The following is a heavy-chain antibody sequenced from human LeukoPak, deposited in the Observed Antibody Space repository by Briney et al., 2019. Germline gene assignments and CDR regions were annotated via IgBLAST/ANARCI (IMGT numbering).Heavy chain of an antibody. J-gene: IGHJ6*03. V-gene: IGHV1-18*01. CDR3: ARYSSSWWHYYYYMDV. D-gene: IGHD6-13*01. Sequence: ASVKVSCKASGYTFTSYGISWVRQAPGQELEWMGWISAYNGNTNYAQKLQGRVTMTTDTSTSTAYMELRSLRSDDTAVYYCARYSSSWWHYYYYMDVWGKGTTVTVSS. CDR2: ISAYNGNT. CDR1: GYTFTSYG.